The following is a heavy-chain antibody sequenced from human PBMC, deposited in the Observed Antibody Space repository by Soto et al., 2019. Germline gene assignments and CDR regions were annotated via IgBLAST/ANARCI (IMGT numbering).Heavy chain of an antibody. J-gene: IGHJ6*03. CDR2: INDSGNI. D-gene: IGHD3-10*01. CDR1: GGSFSGYQ. V-gene: IGHV4-34*01. CDR3: ARGLILWFGELSRRGGYYYYMDV. Sequence: QVQLQQWGAGLLKPSETLSLTCAVYGGSFSGYQWTWIRQTPGKGLEWIGEINDSGNINYNPSLKSRLTILVDTAKKQISRKLSSVTAADTAVYYCARGLILWFGELSRRGGYYYYMDVWGKGTTVTVSS.